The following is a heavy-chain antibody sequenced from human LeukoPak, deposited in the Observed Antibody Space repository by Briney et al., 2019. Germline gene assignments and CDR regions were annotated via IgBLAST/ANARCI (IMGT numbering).Heavy chain of an antibody. CDR2: INPNSGGT. J-gene: IGHJ4*02. CDR3: ARDLFWGGNSGSYYPFDY. CDR1: GYTFTGYY. V-gene: IGHV1-2*02. D-gene: IGHD1-26*01. Sequence: ASVKVSCKASGYTFTGYYMHWVRQAPGQGLEWMGWINPNSGGTNYAQKFQGRVTMTRDTSISTAYMELSRLRSDDTAVYYCARDLFWGGNSGSYYPFDYWGQGTLVTVSS.